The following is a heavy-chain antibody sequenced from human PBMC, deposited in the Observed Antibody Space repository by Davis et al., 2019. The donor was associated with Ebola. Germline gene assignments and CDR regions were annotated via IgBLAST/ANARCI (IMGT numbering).Heavy chain of an antibody. J-gene: IGHJ5*02. V-gene: IGHV3-48*02. CDR2: IRDSSNTI. CDR3: ARVRRMGSRWFDP. CDR1: GFTFTYYN. D-gene: IGHD1-26*01. Sequence: GGSLRLSCTASGFTFTYYNMYWVRQAPGKGLEWIAYIRDSSNTIYYADSVKGRFTVSRDNAKDSLYLQMTNLRDEDTAVYYCARVRRMGSRWFDPWGQGTLVTVSS.